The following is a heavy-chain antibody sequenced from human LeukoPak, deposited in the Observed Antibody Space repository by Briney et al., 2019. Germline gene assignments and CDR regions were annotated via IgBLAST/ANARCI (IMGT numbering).Heavy chain of an antibody. V-gene: IGHV5-51*01. CDR1: GYSFTTYW. CDR2: IYPGDSDT. D-gene: IGHD6-13*01. J-gene: IGHJ4*02. Sequence: GESLKISCKGSGYSFTTYWIGWVRQMPGKGLEWMGIIYPGDSDTRYSLSFQGQVTISADTSTSTAYLQWSSLKASDTAMYYCARQPITASFDSWGQGTLVTVSS. CDR3: ARQPITASFDS.